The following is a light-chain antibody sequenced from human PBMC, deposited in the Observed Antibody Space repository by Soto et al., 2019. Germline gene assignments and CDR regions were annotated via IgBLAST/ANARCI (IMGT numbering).Light chain of an antibody. CDR2: AAS. V-gene: IGKV1-8*01. CDR3: QQYYGYPRT. J-gene: IGKJ4*01. CDR1: QGISSY. Sequence: AIRMSQSPSSLSASTGDRVTITCRASQGISSYLAWYQQKPGKAPKLLIYAASTLQSGVPSKFSGSGSGTDFSLTISCLQSEDFATYYCQQYYGYPRTFGGGTKVDI.